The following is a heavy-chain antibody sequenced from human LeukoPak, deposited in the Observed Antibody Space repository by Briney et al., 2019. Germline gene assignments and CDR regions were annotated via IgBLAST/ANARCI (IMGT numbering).Heavy chain of an antibody. V-gene: IGHV1-24*01. CDR3: ATASDWGSAGDH. J-gene: IGHJ4*02. D-gene: IGHD7-27*01. Sequence: ASVKVSCKVSGYTLTELSMHWVRQAPGKGREWMGGFDPEDGETIYAQKFQGRVTMTEDTSTDTAYMELSSLRSEDTAVYYCATASDWGSAGDHWGQGTLVTVSS. CDR1: GYTLTELS. CDR2: FDPEDGET.